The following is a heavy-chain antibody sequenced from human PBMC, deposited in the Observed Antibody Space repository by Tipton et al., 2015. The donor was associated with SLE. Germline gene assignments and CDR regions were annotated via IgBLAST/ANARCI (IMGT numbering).Heavy chain of an antibody. D-gene: IGHD5-12*01. Sequence: GLVKPSETLSLTCTVSGGSISSSSYYWGWIRQPPGKGLEWIGEINHSGSTNYNPSLKSRVTISVDTSKNQFSLKLSSVTAADTAVYYCARWAPGWLIGGYFDYWGQGTLVTVSS. V-gene: IGHV4-39*07. CDR2: INHSGST. CDR1: GGSISSSSYY. CDR3: ARWAPGWLIGGYFDY. J-gene: IGHJ4*02.